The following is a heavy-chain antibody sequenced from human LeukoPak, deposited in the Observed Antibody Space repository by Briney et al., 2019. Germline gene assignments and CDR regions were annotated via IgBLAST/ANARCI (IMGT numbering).Heavy chain of an antibody. J-gene: IGHJ3*02. D-gene: IGHD3-16*02. V-gene: IGHV4-4*07. CDR1: GGSISSYY. Sequence: SETLSLTCTVSGGSISSYYWSWIRQSAGKGLEWIGRIYASGGTNYNPSLKSRVTMSVDTLKSQFSVNLNSVTAADTAVYYCARAKDNYRGNDAFDIWGQGTIVTVSS. CDR3: ARAKDNYRGNDAFDI. CDR2: IYASGGT.